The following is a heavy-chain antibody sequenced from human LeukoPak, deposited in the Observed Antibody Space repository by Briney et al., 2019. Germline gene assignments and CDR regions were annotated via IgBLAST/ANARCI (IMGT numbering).Heavy chain of an antibody. D-gene: IGHD3-10*01. V-gene: IGHV4-59*01. Sequence: PSETLSLTCTVSGGSISNYYWSWIRQLPGEGLEWIGYMSYSGSTDYNPSLKSRVTISVDTSQNQFSLKLRSMTAADTAVYYCARDSFYYGSRTSFYGMDVWGQGTTVTVSS. J-gene: IGHJ6*02. CDR3: ARDSFYYGSRTSFYGMDV. CDR2: MSYSGST. CDR1: GGSISNYY.